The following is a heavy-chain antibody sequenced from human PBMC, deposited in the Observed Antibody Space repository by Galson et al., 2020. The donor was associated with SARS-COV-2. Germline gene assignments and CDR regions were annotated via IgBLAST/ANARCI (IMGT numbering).Heavy chain of an antibody. CDR1: GYTFTSYD. CDR3: ARGVLRPRGIFGVVIPFYYIDV. V-gene: IGHV1-8*01. J-gene: IGHJ6*03. D-gene: IGHD3-3*01. Sequence: GESLKISCKASGYTFTSYDINWVRQATGQGLEWMGWMNPNSGNTGYAQKFQGRVTMTRNTSISTAYMELSSLRSEDTAVYYCARGVLRPRGIFGVVIPFYYIDVWGKGTTVTVSS. CDR2: MNPNSGNT.